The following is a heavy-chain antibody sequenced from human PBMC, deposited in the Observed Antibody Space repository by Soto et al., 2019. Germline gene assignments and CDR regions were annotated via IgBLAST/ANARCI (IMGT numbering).Heavy chain of an antibody. Sequence: GGSLRLSCATSGFTFSNYAMSWVRQAPGKGLEWVSTFTGSVSGTGGSTHYADSVKGRFTISRDNSENTLYLQMNSLRAEDTAVYYCAKEENSSWNYWGQGTLVTVSS. J-gene: IGHJ4*02. CDR3: AKEENSSWNY. CDR1: GFTFSNYA. V-gene: IGHV3-23*01. D-gene: IGHD6-13*01. CDR2: FTGSVSGTGGST.